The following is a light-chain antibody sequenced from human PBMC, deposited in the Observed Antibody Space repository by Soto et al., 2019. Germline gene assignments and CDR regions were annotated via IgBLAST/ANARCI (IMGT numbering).Light chain of an antibody. J-gene: IGLJ2*01. CDR2: DDN. V-gene: IGLV1-51*01. Sequence: QSVLPQPPSVSAAPGQKVTISCSGSDSNIGTNFVSWYQQLPGTAPKLLIYDDNKRPSGIPDRCSGSKSGTSAILGISGLQTGDEAEFFCGTWDTSLSSMVFGGGTKVTVL. CDR1: DSNIGTNF. CDR3: GTWDTSLSSMV.